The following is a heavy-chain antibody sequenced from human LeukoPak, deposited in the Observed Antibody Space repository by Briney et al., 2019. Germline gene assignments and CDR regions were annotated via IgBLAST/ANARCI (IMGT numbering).Heavy chain of an antibody. CDR3: ARADYGDYFYFDY. J-gene: IGHJ4*02. V-gene: IGHV3-20*04. Sequence: GGSLRLSCAASGFTFEDYGTSWGPEAPGKGLEWGSGINWIGVSTGYADSVKGRFTISRDNAKNSLYLQMNSLRAEDTALYYCARADYGDYFYFDYWGQGTLVTVSS. CDR1: GFTFEDYG. D-gene: IGHD4-17*01. CDR2: INWIGVST.